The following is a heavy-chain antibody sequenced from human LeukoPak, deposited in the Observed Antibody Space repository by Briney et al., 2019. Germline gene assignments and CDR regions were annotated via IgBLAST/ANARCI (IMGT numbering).Heavy chain of an antibody. CDR2: INHSGST. CDR3: AREGFGELLLSY. V-gene: IGHV4-34*01. Sequence: SEPLSLTCGVYGGSFRGYYWSWLRQPPGKGLEWSGEINHSGSTNYNPSLKSRVTISVDTSKNQFSLKLSSVTAADTAVYYCAREGFGELLLSYWGQGTLVTVSS. J-gene: IGHJ4*02. D-gene: IGHD3-10*01. CDR1: GGSFRGYY.